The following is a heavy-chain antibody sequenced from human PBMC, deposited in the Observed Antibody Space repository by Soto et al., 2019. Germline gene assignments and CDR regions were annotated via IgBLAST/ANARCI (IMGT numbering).Heavy chain of an antibody. V-gene: IGHV3-21*06. J-gene: IGHJ4*02. CDR2: ISSTSSFI. Sequence: EVQLVESGGGLVKPGGSLRLSCAASGFTFSDYNMNWVRQAPGKGLEWVSSISSTSSFIYYADSVKGRFTISRDNAKNSLYLQMNSRRGEDTAVYYCAGPKRSGDRLLCDLGQGTLVTVSS. CDR1: GFTFSDYN. CDR3: AGPKRSGDRLLCD. D-gene: IGHD3-3*01.